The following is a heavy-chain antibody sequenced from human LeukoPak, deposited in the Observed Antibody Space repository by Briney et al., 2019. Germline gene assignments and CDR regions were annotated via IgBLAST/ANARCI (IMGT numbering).Heavy chain of an antibody. CDR3: ARAGDFWSGYYSYGMDV. V-gene: IGHV4-59*01. Sequence: SETLSLTCTVSGGSISSYYWSWIRQPPGKGLEWIGYIYYSGSTNYNPSLKSRVTISVDTSKNQFSLKLSSVTAADTAVYYCARAGDFWSGYYSYGMDVWGQGTTVTVSS. J-gene: IGHJ6*02. D-gene: IGHD3-3*01. CDR2: IYYSGST. CDR1: GGSISSYY.